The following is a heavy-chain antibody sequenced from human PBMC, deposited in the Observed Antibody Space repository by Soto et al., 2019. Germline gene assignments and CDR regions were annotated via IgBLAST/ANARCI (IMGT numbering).Heavy chain of an antibody. CDR1: GGSISSYY. J-gene: IGHJ4*02. CDR2: IYYSGST. Sequence: TSETLSLTCTVSGGSISSYYWSWIRQPPGKGLEWIGYIYYSGSTNYNPSLKSRVTISVDTSKNQFSLKLSSVTAADTAVYYCARLAHVWGSYRYTPFDYWGQGTLVTVSS. D-gene: IGHD3-16*02. V-gene: IGHV4-59*08. CDR3: ARLAHVWGSYRYTPFDY.